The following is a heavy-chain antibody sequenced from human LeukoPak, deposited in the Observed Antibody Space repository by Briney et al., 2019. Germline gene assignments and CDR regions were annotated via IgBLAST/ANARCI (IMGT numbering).Heavy chain of an antibody. Sequence: GESLKISCKGSVYRFTNYWIAWVRKILGKGLERMEIIYPGDSDTRYSLSFQGQVTISADKSISTAYLQWSSLKASDTAMYYCARQVDIAVAGYDYWGQGTLITVSS. D-gene: IGHD6-13*01. CDR2: IYPGDSDT. V-gene: IGHV5-51*01. CDR3: ARQVDIAVAGYDY. J-gene: IGHJ4*02. CDR1: VYRFTNYW.